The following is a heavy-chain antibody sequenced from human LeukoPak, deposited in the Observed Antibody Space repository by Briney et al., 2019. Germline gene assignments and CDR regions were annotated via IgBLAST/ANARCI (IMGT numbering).Heavy chain of an antibody. Sequence: SETLSLTCAVYGGSFSGYYWSWIRQPPGKGLEWIGEINHSGSTNYNPSLKSRVIISVDTSKNQYSLKLSSVTAADTAVYYCARGRDITYYYGSGSYFRYYFDYWGQGTLVTVSS. CDR2: INHSGST. V-gene: IGHV4-34*01. J-gene: IGHJ4*02. D-gene: IGHD3-10*01. CDR1: GGSFSGYY. CDR3: ARGRDITYYYGSGSYFRYYFDY.